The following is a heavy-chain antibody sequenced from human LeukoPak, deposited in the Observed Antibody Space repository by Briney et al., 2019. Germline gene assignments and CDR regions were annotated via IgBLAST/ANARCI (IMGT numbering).Heavy chain of an antibody. CDR1: GRSITIYY. V-gene: IGHV4-59*01. D-gene: IGHD2/OR15-2a*01. J-gene: IGHJ4*02. CDR2: GYYTGTT. Sequence: SETLSLTCSVSGRSITIYYVSWPRQTPGRGLEMIGCGYYTGTTRYNTALWSRPTVAVDTSMHQFSLKLISATSADTAVYFCALEKYPCYFDDWGQGTLITVSS. CDR3: ALEKYPCYFDD.